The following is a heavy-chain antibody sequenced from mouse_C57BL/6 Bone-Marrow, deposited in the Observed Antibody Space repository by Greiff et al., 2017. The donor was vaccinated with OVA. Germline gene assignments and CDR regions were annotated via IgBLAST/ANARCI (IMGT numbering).Heavy chain of an antibody. CDR2: ISYDGSN. V-gene: IGHV3-6*01. Sequence: EVKLMESGPGLVKPSQSLSLTCSVTGYSITSGYYWNWIRQFPGNKLEWMGYISYDGSNNYNPSLKNRISITRDTSKNQFFLKLNSVTTEDTATYYCARESYELTTVVGFDYWGQGTTLTVSS. J-gene: IGHJ2*01. CDR1: GYSITSGYY. CDR3: ARESYELTTVVGFDY. D-gene: IGHD1-1*01.